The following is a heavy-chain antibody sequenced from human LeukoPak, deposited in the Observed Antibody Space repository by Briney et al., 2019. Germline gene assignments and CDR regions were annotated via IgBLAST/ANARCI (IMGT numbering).Heavy chain of an antibody. V-gene: IGHV4-59*12. CDR3: ARVLYDFWSGYYTNYYYGMDV. D-gene: IGHD3-3*01. J-gene: IGHJ6*02. CDR1: GGSISSYY. Sequence: PSETLSLTCTVSGGSISSYYWSWIRQPPGKGLEWIGYIYYSGSTNYNPSLKSRVTISVDTSKNQFSLKLSSVTAADTAVYYCARVLYDFWSGYYTNYYYGMDVWGQGTTVTVSS. CDR2: IYYSGST.